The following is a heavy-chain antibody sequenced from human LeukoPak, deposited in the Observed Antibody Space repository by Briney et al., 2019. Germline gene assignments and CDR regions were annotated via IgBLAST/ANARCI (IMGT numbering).Heavy chain of an antibody. CDR3: AKDLLEMATHAGYYFDY. Sequence: GGSLRLSCAASGFTFSSYAMSWVRQAPGKGLEWVSAISGSGGSTYYADSVKGRFTISRDNSKNTLYLQMNSLRAEDTAVYYCAKDLLEMATHAGYYFDYWGQGTLVTISS. V-gene: IGHV3-23*01. J-gene: IGHJ4*02. D-gene: IGHD5-24*01. CDR1: GFTFSSYA. CDR2: ISGSGGST.